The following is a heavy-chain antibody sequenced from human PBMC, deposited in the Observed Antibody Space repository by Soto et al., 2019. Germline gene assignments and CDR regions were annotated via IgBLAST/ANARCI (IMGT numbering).Heavy chain of an antibody. CDR2: ISYDGSNK. CDR1: GFTFSSYG. D-gene: IGHD6-19*01. Sequence: QVQLVESGGGVVQPGRSLRLSCAASGFTFSSYGMHWVRQAPAKGLEWVAVISYDGSNKYYADSVKGRFTISRDNSKNTLYLQMNSLRAEDTAVYYCAKGLSIAVAGTPFDYWGQGTLVTVSS. V-gene: IGHV3-30*18. CDR3: AKGLSIAVAGTPFDY. J-gene: IGHJ4*02.